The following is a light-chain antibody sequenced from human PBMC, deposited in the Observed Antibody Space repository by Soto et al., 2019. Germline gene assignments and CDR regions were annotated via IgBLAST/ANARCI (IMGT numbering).Light chain of an antibody. CDR2: WAS. J-gene: IGKJ2*01. CDR3: QQYYSTPYT. V-gene: IGKV4-1*01. Sequence: DIVMTQSPDSLAVSLGERATINCKSSQSVLYSSNTKNYLAWYQQKPGQPPKLLIYWASTRESGVPDRFSGSGSGTDFTLTISSLQPGDVAVYYCQQYYSTPYTFGQGTKLEIK. CDR1: QSVLYSSNTKNY.